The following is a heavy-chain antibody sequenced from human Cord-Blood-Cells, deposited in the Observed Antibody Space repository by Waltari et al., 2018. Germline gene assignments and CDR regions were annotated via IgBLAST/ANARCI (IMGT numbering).Heavy chain of an antibody. CDR1: RFTSGCHA. Sequence: ELQLVVHGGGLVQHGGSLRPSCAPSRFTSGCHAVGSVRQAPGMGLAWVSAIRGSAGSKYYADSVKGWFTISRDNSKNTLYLQMKSLGDEETAVYYCAKERVYSCSNYFDYSGQGTLVTDAS. CDR2: IRGSAGSK. J-gene: IGHJ4*02. D-gene: IGHD6-6*01. V-gene: IGHV3-23*04. CDR3: AKERVYSCSNYFDY.